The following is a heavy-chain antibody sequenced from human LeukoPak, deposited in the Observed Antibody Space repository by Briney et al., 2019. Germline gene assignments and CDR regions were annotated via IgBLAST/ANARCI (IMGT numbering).Heavy chain of an antibody. CDR1: GFTFSNNW. Sequence: GGSLRLSCAASGFTFSNNWMSWVRQAPGKGLEWAANINQDGSEKNYVDSVKGRFTISRDNAKNSVYLQMNSLRAEDTAAYYCAKTDCSSTSCYYYGMDVWGQGTTVTVSS. CDR2: INQDGSEK. CDR3: AKTDCSSTSCYYYGMDV. D-gene: IGHD2-2*01. V-gene: IGHV3-7*03. J-gene: IGHJ6*02.